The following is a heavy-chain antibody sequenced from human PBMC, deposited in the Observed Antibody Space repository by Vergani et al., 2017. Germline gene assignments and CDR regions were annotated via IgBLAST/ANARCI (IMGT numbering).Heavy chain of an antibody. CDR3: AKDQGLYYYDSSGYYTPYYFDY. CDR1: GFTFSSYS. D-gene: IGHD3-22*01. CDR2: ISWNSGSI. J-gene: IGHJ4*02. V-gene: IGHV3-23*04. Sequence: VQLVESGGGLVKPGGSLRLSCAASGFTFSSYSMNWVRQAPGKGLEWVSGISWNSGSIGYADSVKGRFTISRDNSKNTLYLQMNSLRAEDTAVYYCAKDQGLYYYDSSGYYTPYYFDYWGQGTLVTVSS.